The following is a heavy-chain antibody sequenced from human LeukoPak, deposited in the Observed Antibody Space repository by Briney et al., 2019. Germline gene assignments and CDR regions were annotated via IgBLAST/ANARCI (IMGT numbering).Heavy chain of an antibody. CDR2: INHSGST. CDR1: GGSFSGYY. V-gene: IGHV4-34*01. J-gene: IGHJ4*02. D-gene: IGHD4-17*01. Sequence: PSETLSLTCAVYGGSFSGYYWSWIRKPPGQGLEWKWEINHSGSTNYNPSLYSRVTISVVTSTIQFSLKLSSVTAADTAVYYSAREESQTFYGDYATGGFWGQGTLVTVSS. CDR3: AREESQTFYGDYATGGF.